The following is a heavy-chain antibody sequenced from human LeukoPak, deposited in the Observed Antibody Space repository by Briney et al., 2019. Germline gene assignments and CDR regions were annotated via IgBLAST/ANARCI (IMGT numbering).Heavy chain of an antibody. J-gene: IGHJ4*02. CDR3: ARSTYYYDSSGYYLGY. CDR1: GFTFSSYS. D-gene: IGHD3-22*01. CDR2: ISSSSSYI. V-gene: IGHV3-21*01. Sequence: NPGGSLRLSCAASGFTFSSYSMNWVRQAPGKGLEWVSSISSSSSYIYYADSVKGRFTISRDNAKNSLYQQMNSLRAEDTAVYYCARSTYYYDSSGYYLGYWGQGTLVTVSS.